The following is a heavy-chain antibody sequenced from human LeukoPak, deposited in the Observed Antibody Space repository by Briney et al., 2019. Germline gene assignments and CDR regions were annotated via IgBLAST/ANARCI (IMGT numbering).Heavy chain of an antibody. CDR1: GYTLTELS. D-gene: IGHD2-15*01. CDR2: FDPEDGET. V-gene: IGHV1-24*01. J-gene: IGHJ6*02. Sequence: ASVKVSCKVSGYTLTELSMHWVRQAPGKGLEWMGGFDPEDGETIYAQKFQGRVTMTGDTSTDTAYMELSSLRSEDTAVYYCATGSIGVVAATRNYYYGMDVWGQGTTVTVSS. CDR3: ATGSIGVVAATRNYYYGMDV.